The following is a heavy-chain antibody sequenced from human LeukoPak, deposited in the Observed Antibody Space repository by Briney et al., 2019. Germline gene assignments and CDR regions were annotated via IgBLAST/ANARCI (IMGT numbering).Heavy chain of an antibody. CDR3: AGGGFCYDFWSGLKDCSSDY. D-gene: IGHD3-3*01. V-gene: IGHV3-30*02. Sequence: GGSLRLSCAASGFTFSSYGMHWVRQAPGKGLEWVAFIRYDGSNKYYEDSVKGRFTISRDDSKNTLYLQMNSLRAEDTAVYYCAGGGFCYDFWSGLKDCSSDYWGQGTLVTVSS. J-gene: IGHJ4*02. CDR2: IRYDGSNK. CDR1: GFTFSSYG.